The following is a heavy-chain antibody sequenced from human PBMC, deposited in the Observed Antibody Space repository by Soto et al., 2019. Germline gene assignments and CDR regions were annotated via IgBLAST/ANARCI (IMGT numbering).Heavy chain of an antibody. J-gene: IGHJ6*02. Sequence: PGESLKISCKGSGYSFTSYWIGWVRQMPGKGLEWMGIIYPGDSDTRYSPSFQGQVTISAEKSISTAYLQWSSLKASDTAMYYCARQLGFNYYYYYGMDVWGQGTTVTV. CDR1: GYSFTSYW. V-gene: IGHV5-51*01. D-gene: IGHD3-10*01. CDR3: ARQLGFNYYYYYGMDV. CDR2: IYPGDSDT.